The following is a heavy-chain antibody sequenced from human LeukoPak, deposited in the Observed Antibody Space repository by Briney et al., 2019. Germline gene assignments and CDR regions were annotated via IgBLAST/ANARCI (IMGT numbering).Heavy chain of an antibody. CDR2: IKSKTDGGTT. CDR1: GFTFGNAW. V-gene: IGHV3-15*01. J-gene: IGHJ4*02. CDR3: TTEIRYEWLFDY. D-gene: IGHD3-3*01. Sequence: GGSLRLSCAASGFTFGNAWMSWVRQAPGKGLEWVGRIKSKTDGGTTDYAAPVKGRFTISRDDSKNMLYLQMNSLKTEDTAVYYCTTEIRYEWLFDYWGQGTLVTVSS.